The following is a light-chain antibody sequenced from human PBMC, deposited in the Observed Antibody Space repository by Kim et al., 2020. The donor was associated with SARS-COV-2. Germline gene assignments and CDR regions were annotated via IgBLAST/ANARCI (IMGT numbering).Light chain of an antibody. Sequence: KSVAFSCTRSSGSFGRTYVQWYQQRPGSVPTIVIYEDKKRPSGVPSRFSGSIDSSSNSASLTISGVETEDEADYYCQSYDATSLWVFGGGTQLTVL. CDR1: SGSFGRTY. J-gene: IGLJ3*02. CDR2: EDK. V-gene: IGLV6-57*03. CDR3: QSYDATSLWV.